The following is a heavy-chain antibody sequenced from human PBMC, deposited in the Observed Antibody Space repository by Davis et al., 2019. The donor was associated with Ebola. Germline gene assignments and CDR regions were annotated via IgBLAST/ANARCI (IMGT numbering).Heavy chain of an antibody. CDR1: GASISSYY. CDR2: RYNSGST. J-gene: IGHJ6*04. Sequence: SETLSLTCSVSGASISSYYWSWIRQAPGKGLEWIGFRYNSGSTNHNPSLQSRVIISIDTANQQISLKLSSVTAADTAVYYCARGRLLEWPPTFYGLDVWGKGTTVTVSS. V-gene: IGHV4-59*01. D-gene: IGHD3-3*01. CDR3: ARGRLLEWPPTFYGLDV.